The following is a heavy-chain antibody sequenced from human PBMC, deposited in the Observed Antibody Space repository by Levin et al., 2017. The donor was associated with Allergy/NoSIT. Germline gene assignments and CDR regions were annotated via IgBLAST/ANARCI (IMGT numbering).Heavy chain of an antibody. Sequence: GGSLRLSCAASGFTFSSYGMHWVRQAPGKGLEWVAVIWYDGSNKYYADSVKGRFTISRDNSKNTLYLQMNSLRAEDTAVYYCARAAGSSGWYYYYYMDVWGKGTTVTVSS. J-gene: IGHJ6*03. CDR1: GFTFSSYG. D-gene: IGHD6-19*01. V-gene: IGHV3-33*01. CDR3: ARAAGSSGWYYYYYMDV. CDR2: IWYDGSNK.